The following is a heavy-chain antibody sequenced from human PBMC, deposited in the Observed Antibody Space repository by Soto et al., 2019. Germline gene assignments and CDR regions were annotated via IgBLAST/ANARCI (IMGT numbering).Heavy chain of an antibody. CDR3: GGGEGTAMSYFDY. CDR2: INPNSGGT. V-gene: IGHV1-2*04. J-gene: IGHJ4*02. Sequence: ASVKVSCKASGYTFTSYDINWVRQATGQGLEWMGWINPNSGGTNYAQKFQGWATMTRDTSISTAYMELSRLRSDDTAVYYCGGGEGTAMSYFDYWGQGTLVTVSS. CDR1: GYTFTSYD. D-gene: IGHD5-18*01.